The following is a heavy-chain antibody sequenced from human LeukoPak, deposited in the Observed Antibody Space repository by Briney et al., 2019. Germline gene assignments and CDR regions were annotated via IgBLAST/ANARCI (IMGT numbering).Heavy chain of an antibody. V-gene: IGHV3-49*04. CDR3: SRGSTYLNYFHF. J-gene: IGHJ4*02. Sequence: GGSLRLSCAASGLTFSLYSMNWVRQAPGKGLEWVGFVRTNSYGGTTDYTASVKGRFTISRDESKSIAYLHMNSLKTDDTAVYYCSRGSTYLNYFHFWGLGTLVTVSS. CDR2: VRTNSYGGTT. CDR1: GLTFSLYS. D-gene: IGHD1-26*01.